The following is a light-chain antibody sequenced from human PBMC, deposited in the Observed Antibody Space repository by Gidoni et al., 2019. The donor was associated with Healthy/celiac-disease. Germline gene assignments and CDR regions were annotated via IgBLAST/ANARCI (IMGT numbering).Light chain of an antibody. J-gene: IGKJ5*01. CDR1: QDISNY. V-gene: IGKV1-33*01. CDR2: DAS. Sequence: DIQMNQSPSPLSASVGDRVTITCQASQDISNYLNWYQQKPGKDPKLLIYDASNLETGVPSRFSGSGSGTDFTFTISSLQPEDIATYYCQQYDTLPWEGTTFGQGTRLEIK. CDR3: QQYDTLPWEGTT.